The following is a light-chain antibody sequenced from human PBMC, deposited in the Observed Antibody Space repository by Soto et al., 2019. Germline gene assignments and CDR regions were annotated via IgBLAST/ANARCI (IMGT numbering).Light chain of an antibody. V-gene: IGKV1-39*01. J-gene: IGKJ5*01. CDR1: KSVSSY. CDR3: KQSYSLTT. Sequence: DIRITQSPSSPSGFVGDRVPIPCRASKSVSSYINWYPQKPGKAPKVLIYAESSLQSGVPSMFSGSGYGTDFTLTISSLQPEDFATYYCKQSYSLTTFGHGRLLEN. CDR2: AES.